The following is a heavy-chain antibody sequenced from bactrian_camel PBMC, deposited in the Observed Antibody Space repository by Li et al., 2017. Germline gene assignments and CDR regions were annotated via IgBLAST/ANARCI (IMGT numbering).Heavy chain of an antibody. CDR3: AAGWPGCTVVTGTIYLGGPNNA. Sequence: HVQLVESGGGSVQAGGSLRLSCAASGYTSTTNCMGWFRQAPGKEREIVAATYAALNRTHYVDSVKGRFTISKDNVENTLYLQINTLKPEDTAMYFCAAGWPGCTVVTGTIYLGGPNNAWGQGTQVTVS. V-gene: IGHV3S54*01. CDR2: TYAALNRT. D-gene: IGHD6*01. CDR1: GYTSTTNC. J-gene: IGHJ6*01.